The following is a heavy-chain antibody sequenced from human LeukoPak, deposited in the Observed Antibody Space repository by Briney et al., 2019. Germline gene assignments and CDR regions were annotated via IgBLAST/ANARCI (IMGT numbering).Heavy chain of an antibody. CDR2: IYPGDSDT. Sequence: GESLKISCKGSGYNFASYWIAWVRQMPGKGLERMGIIYPGDSDTRYSPSFEGQVTISADKSISTSYLQWSSLKASDTAMYYCATYTDHYYFDNWAQGTLVTVSS. J-gene: IGHJ4*02. D-gene: IGHD1-14*01. V-gene: IGHV5-51*01. CDR1: GYNFASYW. CDR3: ATYTDHYYFDN.